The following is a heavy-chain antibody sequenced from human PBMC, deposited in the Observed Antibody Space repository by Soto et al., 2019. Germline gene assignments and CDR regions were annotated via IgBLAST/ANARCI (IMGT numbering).Heavy chain of an antibody. Sequence: SETLSLTCNVSGDSISNYYWSWIRQPPGKGLEWIGYIYYSGSTNSNPSLKSRVTISVDTSKNQFSLKLNSVTAADTAVYYCAKGDVPAAMVNFDYWGQGTLVTGSS. J-gene: IGHJ4*02. CDR3: AKGDVPAAMVNFDY. D-gene: IGHD2-2*01. CDR2: IYYSGST. CDR1: GDSISNYY. V-gene: IGHV4-59*08.